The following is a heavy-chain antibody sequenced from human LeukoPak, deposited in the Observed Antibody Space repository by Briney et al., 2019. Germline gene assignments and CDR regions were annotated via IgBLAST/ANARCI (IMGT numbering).Heavy chain of an antibody. Sequence: ASVKVSCKASGYTFTGYYMHWVRQAPGQGLEWMGWINPNSGGTNYAQKFQGRVTMTRDTSISTAYMELSRLRSDDTAVYYCARSYYDILTGYYILSLWGQGTLVTVSS. CDR3: ARSYYDILTGYYILSL. V-gene: IGHV1-2*02. D-gene: IGHD3-9*01. J-gene: IGHJ4*02. CDR2: INPNSGGT. CDR1: GYTFTGYY.